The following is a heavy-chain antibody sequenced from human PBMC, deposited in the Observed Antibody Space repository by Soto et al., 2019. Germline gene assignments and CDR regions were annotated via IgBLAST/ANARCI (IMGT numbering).Heavy chain of an antibody. CDR1: GFTFSSYA. J-gene: IGHJ4*02. Sequence: PGGALRLSCAASGFTFSSYAMHWVRQAPGKGLEWVAVISYDGSNKYYADSVKGRSTISRDNSKNTLYLQMNSLRAEDTAVYYCARDPGPPSYSSGPNFDYWGQGTLVTVSS. V-gene: IGHV3-30-3*01. CDR3: ARDPGPPSYSSGPNFDY. D-gene: IGHD6-19*01. CDR2: ISYDGSNK.